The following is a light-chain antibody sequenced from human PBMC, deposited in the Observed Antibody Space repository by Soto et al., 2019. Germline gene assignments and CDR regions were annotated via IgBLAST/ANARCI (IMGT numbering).Light chain of an antibody. CDR3: CSYVGATTDV. CDR1: SSNIGGYNV. Sequence: QSALTQPASVSGSPEQSITISCTGTSSNIGGYNVVSWYQQHPGKAPKVLIYEGTKRPSGVSNRFSGSQSGTTASLTISGLQAEDEADYYCCSYVGATTDVFGSGTKLTVL. CDR2: EGT. J-gene: IGLJ1*01. V-gene: IGLV2-23*01.